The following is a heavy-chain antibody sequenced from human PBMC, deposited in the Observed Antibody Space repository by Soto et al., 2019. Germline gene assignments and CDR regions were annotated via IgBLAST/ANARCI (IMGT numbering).Heavy chain of an antibody. D-gene: IGHD5-12*01. J-gene: IGHJ5*02. CDR3: ARSGPPPHGDGYNYNWFDP. V-gene: IGHV4-38-2*01. CDR1: GYSISSGYY. Sequence: PSETLSLTCAVSGYSISSGYYWGWIRQPPGKGLEWIGSIYHSGSTYYNPSLKSRVTISVDTSKNQFSLKLSSVTAADTAVYYCARSGPPPHGDGYNYNWFDPWGQGTLVTVSS. CDR2: IYHSGST.